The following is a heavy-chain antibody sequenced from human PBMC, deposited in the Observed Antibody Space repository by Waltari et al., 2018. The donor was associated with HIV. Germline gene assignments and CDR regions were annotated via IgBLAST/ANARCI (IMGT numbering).Heavy chain of an antibody. J-gene: IGHJ4*02. CDR2: ISWNGVSS. V-gene: IGHV3-43D*03. CDR3: AKDVSRLTVAGAAVDY. Sequence: DVQQTESAGFVVPLGGLLRLSFVAAGFKLGDYDLHWVRQAPGRGLEWVSLISWNGVSSDYAGSVKGRFTIAGDNSKKSLYLEMTSLRLEDTALYYCAKDVSRLTVAGAAVDYWGQGTLVNVSS. CDR1: GFKLGDYD. D-gene: IGHD4-17*01.